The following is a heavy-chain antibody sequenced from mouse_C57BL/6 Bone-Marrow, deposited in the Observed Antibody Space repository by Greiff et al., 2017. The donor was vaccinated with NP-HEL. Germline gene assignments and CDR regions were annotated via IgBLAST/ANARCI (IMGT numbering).Heavy chain of an antibody. J-gene: IGHJ3*01. CDR3: ASLVQRRNAY. D-gene: IGHD1-1*01. V-gene: IGHV5-6*01. CDR1: GFTFSSYG. CDR2: ISSGGSYT. Sequence: EVKLVESGGDLVKPGGSLKLSCAASGFTFSSYGMSWVRQTPDKRLEWVATISSGGSYTYYPDSVKGRITISRDNAKNTLYLQMSSLKAEDTAMYYCASLVQRRNAYWGQGTLVTVSA.